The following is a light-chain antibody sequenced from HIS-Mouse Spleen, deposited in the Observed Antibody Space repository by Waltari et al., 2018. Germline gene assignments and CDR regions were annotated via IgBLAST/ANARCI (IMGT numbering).Light chain of an antibody. Sequence: QSALTQPAPVAGSPGQPITISCTGTSSDAGGYNYVSWYQQHPGKAPKLMIYEVSNRPSGVSNRFSGSKSGNTASLTISGLQAEDEADYYCSSYTSSSFWVFGGGTKLTVL. CDR3: SSYTSSSFWV. CDR2: EVS. CDR1: SSDAGGYNY. J-gene: IGLJ3*02. V-gene: IGLV2-14*01.